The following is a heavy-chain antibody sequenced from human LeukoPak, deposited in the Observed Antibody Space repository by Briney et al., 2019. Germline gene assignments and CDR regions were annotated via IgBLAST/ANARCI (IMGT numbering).Heavy chain of an antibody. CDR2: IRSKTNSYAT. J-gene: IGHJ5*02. Sequence: GGSLRLSCAASGFSFSGSGVQWVRQASGKGLEWVGRIRSKTNSYATAYAASVKGRFTISRDDSRNTAYLQMNSLKAEDTAVYYCTVIVGLPTWGQGTLDTVSS. D-gene: IGHD3-22*01. CDR3: TVIVGLPT. CDR1: GFSFSGSG. V-gene: IGHV3-73*01.